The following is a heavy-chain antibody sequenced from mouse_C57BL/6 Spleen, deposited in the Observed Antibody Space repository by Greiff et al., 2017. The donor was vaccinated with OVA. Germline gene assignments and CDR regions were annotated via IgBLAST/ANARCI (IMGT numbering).Heavy chain of an antibody. D-gene: IGHD1-1*01. V-gene: IGHV2-5*01. J-gene: IGHJ3*01. Sequence: VQLQQSGPGLVQPSQSLSITCTVSGFSLTSYGVHWVRQSPGKGLEWLGVIWRGGSTDYNAAFMSRLSITKDNSKSQVFFKMNSLQADDTAMYYCAKIIITTASPFAYWGQGTLVTVSA. CDR2: IWRGGST. CDR3: AKIIITTASPFAY. CDR1: GFSLTSYG.